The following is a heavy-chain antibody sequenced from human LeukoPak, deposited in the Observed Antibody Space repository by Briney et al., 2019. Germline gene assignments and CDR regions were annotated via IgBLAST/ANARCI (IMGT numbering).Heavy chain of an antibody. D-gene: IGHD3-22*01. V-gene: IGHV4-39*01. CDR1: GGSISSSSYD. CDR2: IYYSGST. J-gene: IGHJ4*02. Sequence: SETLSLTCTVSGGSISSSSYDWGWIRQPPGKGLEWIGSIYYSGSTYYNPSLKSRVTISVDTSKNQFSLKLSSVTAADTAVYYCARLLGHYYDSSGYPDYWGQGTLVTVSS. CDR3: ARLLGHYYDSSGYPDY.